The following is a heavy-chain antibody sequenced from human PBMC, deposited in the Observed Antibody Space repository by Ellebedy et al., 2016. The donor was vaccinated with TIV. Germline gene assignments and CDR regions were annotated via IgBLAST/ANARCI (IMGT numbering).Heavy chain of an antibody. V-gene: IGHV3-30*18. CDR3: AKPSDPNPGYSASWATYFDY. CDR2: ISSDGGTR. D-gene: IGHD6-13*01. Sequence: GESLKISXAASGFTFRRYGMHWVRQAPGEGLEWVARISSDGGTRKYADSVKDRFTISRDNSKNTVFLHMNILRAEDTAVYYCAKPSDPNPGYSASWATYFDYWGQGTLVTVSS. J-gene: IGHJ4*02. CDR1: GFTFRRYG.